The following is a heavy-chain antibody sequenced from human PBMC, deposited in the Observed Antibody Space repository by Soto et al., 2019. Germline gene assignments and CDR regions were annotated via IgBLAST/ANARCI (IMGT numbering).Heavy chain of an antibody. CDR2: IYYSGNT. CDR3: ARDQEYFESGGLYFDY. Sequence: TLAISCTVSGGFISAYDGSWIRQPAGKGLEWIGYIYYSGNTNYNPSLKSRVTISVDTSKNQFSLKLISVTAADTAVYYCARDQEYFESGGLYFDYWGQGTLVTVSS. V-gene: IGHV4-59*01. J-gene: IGHJ4*02. CDR1: GGFISAYD. D-gene: IGHD3-22*01.